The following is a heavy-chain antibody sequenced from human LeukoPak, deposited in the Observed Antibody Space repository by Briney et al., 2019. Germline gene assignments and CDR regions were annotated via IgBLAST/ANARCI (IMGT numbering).Heavy chain of an antibody. D-gene: IGHD3-10*01. J-gene: IGHJ4*02. CDR2: IWYDGSNK. CDR1: GFTFDDYG. CDR3: ARGDYYGSRGDY. Sequence: GGSLRLSCAASGFTFDDYGMHWVRQAPGKGLEWVAVIWYDGSNKYYADSVKGRFTISGDNSKNTLYLQMNSLRAEDTAVYYCARGDYYGSRGDYWGQGTLVTVSS. V-gene: IGHV3-33*08.